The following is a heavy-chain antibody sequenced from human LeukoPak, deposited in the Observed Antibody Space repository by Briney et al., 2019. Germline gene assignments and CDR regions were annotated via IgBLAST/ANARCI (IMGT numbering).Heavy chain of an antibody. CDR3: AKSWGYAANSLHIQH. Sequence: PSQTLSLTCSVSGDSIRSGCFHWNWIRQPAGKGLEWIGRIYITGSTDYNPSLKSRVTMSVDTSNNQFSLKLTSVTAADTAVYYCAKSWGYAANSLHIQHWGQGARVIVSA. J-gene: IGHJ1*01. V-gene: IGHV4-61*02. CDR2: IYITGST. D-gene: IGHD4-23*01. CDR1: GDSIRSGCFH.